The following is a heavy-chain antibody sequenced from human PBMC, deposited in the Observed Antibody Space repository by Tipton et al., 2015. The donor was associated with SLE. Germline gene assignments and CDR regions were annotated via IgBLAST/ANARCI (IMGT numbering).Heavy chain of an antibody. CDR1: GGSFSGYY. J-gene: IGHJ5*02. CDR2: INHSGST. Sequence: TLSLTCAVYGGSFSGYYWSWIRPPPGKGLEWIGEINHSGSTNYNPSLKSRVTISVDTSKNQFSLKLSSVTAADTAVYYCARRPTYYDFWSGYCGSWFDPWGQGTLVTVSS. V-gene: IGHV4-34*01. CDR3: ARRPTYYDFWSGYCGSWFDP. D-gene: IGHD3-3*01.